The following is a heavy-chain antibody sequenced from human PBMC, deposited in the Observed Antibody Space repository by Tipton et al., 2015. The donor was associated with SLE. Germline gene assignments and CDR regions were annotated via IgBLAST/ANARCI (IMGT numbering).Heavy chain of an antibody. CDR3: ARMGIGVYAFDI. CDR1: GFSLSSGYY. D-gene: IGHD3-10*01. Sequence: LRLSCAVSGFSLSSGYYWAWIRQPPGKGLEWIGSIYYSGSTYYNPSLKSRVTISVDTSKNQFSLKLSSVTAADTAVYYCARMGIGVYAFDIWGQGTMVTVSS. J-gene: IGHJ3*02. CDR2: IYYSGST. V-gene: IGHV4-38-2*01.